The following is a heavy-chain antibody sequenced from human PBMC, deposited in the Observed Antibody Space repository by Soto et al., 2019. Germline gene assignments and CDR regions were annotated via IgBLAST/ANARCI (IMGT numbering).Heavy chain of an antibody. J-gene: IGHJ3*02. CDR2: ITDSGRNT. V-gene: IGHV3-23*01. CDR3: AKADWHDAFDI. D-gene: IGHD3-9*01. Sequence: GGSLRLSCVASKFTFSSYGMNWVRQAPEKGLEWVSTITDSGRNTYYADSVKGRFTISRDNSNNTLYLQMSSLRADDTAIYYCAKADWHDAFDIWGRGTMVTVSS. CDR1: KFTFSSYG.